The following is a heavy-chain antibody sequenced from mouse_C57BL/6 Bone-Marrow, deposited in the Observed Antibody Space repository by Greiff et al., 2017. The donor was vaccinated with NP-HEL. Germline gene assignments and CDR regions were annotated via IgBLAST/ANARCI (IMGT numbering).Heavy chain of an antibody. J-gene: IGHJ2*01. CDR3: AREDYSDY. Sequence: QVQLKQPGAELVKPGASVKLSCKASGYTFTSYWMHWVKQRPGQGLEWIGMIHPNSGSTNYNEKFKSKATLTVDKSSSTAYMQISSLTSEDSAVYYCAREDYSDYWGQGTTLTVSS. V-gene: IGHV1-64*01. CDR2: IHPNSGST. D-gene: IGHD1-1*01. CDR1: GYTFTSYW.